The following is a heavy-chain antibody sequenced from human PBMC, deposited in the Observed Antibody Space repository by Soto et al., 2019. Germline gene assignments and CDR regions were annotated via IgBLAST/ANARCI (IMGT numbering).Heavy chain of an antibody. Sequence: GESLKISCKGSGYSFTSYWIGWVRQMPGKGLEWMGIIYPGDSDTRYSPSFQGQVTISADKSISTAYLQWSSLKASDTAMYYCARQVAVAGTYYYYGTDVWGQGTTVTVSS. J-gene: IGHJ6*02. CDR1: GYSFTSYW. D-gene: IGHD6-19*01. V-gene: IGHV5-51*01. CDR2: IYPGDSDT. CDR3: ARQVAVAGTYYYYGTDV.